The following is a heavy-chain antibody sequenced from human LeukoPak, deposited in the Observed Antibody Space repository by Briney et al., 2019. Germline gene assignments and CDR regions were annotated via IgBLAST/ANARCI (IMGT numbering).Heavy chain of an antibody. J-gene: IGHJ6*03. CDR3: ARSYDSSGYSYYYYYYMDV. Sequence: ASVKVSCKAAGYTSTSYGISWVRQAPGQGLEWMGWISAYNGNTNYAQKLQGRVTMTTDTSTSTAYMELRSLRSDDTAVYYCARSYDSSGYSYYYYYYMDVWGKGTTVTISS. CDR2: ISAYNGNT. D-gene: IGHD3-22*01. CDR1: GYTSTSYG. V-gene: IGHV1-18*01.